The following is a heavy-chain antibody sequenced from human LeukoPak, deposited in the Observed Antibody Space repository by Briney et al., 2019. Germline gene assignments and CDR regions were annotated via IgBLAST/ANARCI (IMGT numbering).Heavy chain of an antibody. Sequence: GGSLRLSCAASGFTFSNYAMSWVRQAPGRGLEWVSGIRVGDDTTYYTDSVQGRFTISRDNSKNTLFLQMNSLRAEDTAVYYCAKDKNPYCTNAICYNRHWYFDLRGRGTLVTVSS. CDR2: IRVGDDTT. V-gene: IGHV3-23*01. J-gene: IGHJ2*01. D-gene: IGHD2-8*01. CDR3: AKDKNPYCTNAICYNRHWYFDL. CDR1: GFTFSNYA.